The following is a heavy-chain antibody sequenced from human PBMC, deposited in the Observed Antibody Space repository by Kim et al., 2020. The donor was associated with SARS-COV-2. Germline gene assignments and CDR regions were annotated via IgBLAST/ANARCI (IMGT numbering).Heavy chain of an antibody. Sequence: CADAVKGRFTISRDNAKNALYLQMNSLRDEDTAVYYCARDQLQYNWFDPWGQGTLVTVSS. V-gene: IGHV3-48*02. CDR3: ARDQLQYNWFDP. J-gene: IGHJ5*02. D-gene: IGHD1-1*01.